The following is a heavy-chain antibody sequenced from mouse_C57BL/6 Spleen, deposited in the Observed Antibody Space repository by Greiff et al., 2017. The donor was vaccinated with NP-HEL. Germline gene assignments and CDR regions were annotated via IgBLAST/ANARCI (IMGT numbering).Heavy chain of an antibody. CDR3: AVLRRFAY. V-gene: IGHV1-18*01. CDR2: INPNNGGT. Sequence: VQLQQSGPELVKPGASVKIPCKASGYTFTDYNLDWVKQSHGKSLEWIGDINPNNGGTIYNQKFKGKATLTVDKSYSPSYMELRSLTSEDTAVYYCAVLRRFAYWGQGTLVTVSA. J-gene: IGHJ3*01. CDR1: GYTFTDYN. D-gene: IGHD2-4*01.